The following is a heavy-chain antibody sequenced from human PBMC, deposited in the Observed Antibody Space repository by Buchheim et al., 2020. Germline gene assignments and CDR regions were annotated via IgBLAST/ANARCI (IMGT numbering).Heavy chain of an antibody. CDR1: GFTFSSYW. J-gene: IGHJ6*02. CDR3: ARVSTRSYYDFWSGYYSYYYYGMDV. V-gene: IGHV3-7*01. D-gene: IGHD3-3*01. CDR2: IKQDGSEK. Sequence: EVQLVESGGGLVQPGGSLRLSCAASGFTFSSYWMSWVRQAPGKGLEWVANIKQDGSEKYYVDSVKGRFTISRDNAKNSLYLQMNSLGAEDTAVYYCARVSTRSYYDFWSGYYSYYYYGMDVWGQGTT.